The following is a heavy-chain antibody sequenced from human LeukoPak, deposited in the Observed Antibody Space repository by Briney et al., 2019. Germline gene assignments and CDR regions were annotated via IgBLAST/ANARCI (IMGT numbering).Heavy chain of an antibody. J-gene: IGHJ4*02. V-gene: IGHV3-15*01. CDR3: TTVYAEDYDSSGLFDY. CDR2: TKSKTVGGTT. Sequence: GGSLTLSCAASGFTVSNAWISWVRQAPVMGLAWVDCTKSKTVGGTTDCASPVKGRFTISRDDSKNTMYQQMNSLKTEDTAVYYCTTVYAEDYDSSGLFDYWGQGTLVTVSS. CDR1: GFTVSNAW. D-gene: IGHD3-22*01.